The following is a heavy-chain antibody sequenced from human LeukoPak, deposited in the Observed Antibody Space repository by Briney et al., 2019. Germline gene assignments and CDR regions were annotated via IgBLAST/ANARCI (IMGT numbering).Heavy chain of an antibody. D-gene: IGHD3-16*01. V-gene: IGHV4-38-2*02. J-gene: IGHJ4*02. CDR2: IYHSGST. CDR1: GYSISSGYY. CDR3: ARGDGHY. Sequence: SETLSLTCTVSGYSISSGYYWGWIRQPPGKGLEWIGSIYHSGSTYYNPSLKSRVTISVDTSKNQFSLKLSSVTAADTAVYYCARGDGHYWGQGTLVTVSS.